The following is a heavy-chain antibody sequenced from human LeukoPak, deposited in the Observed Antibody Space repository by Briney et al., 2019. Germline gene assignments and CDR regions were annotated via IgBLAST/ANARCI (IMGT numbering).Heavy chain of an antibody. Sequence: PGGSLRLSCAASGFTFSSYEMNWVRQAPGKGLEWVSYISSSGSTIYYADSVKGRFTISRDNAKNSLYLQMNSLRAEGTAVYYCARDFYRGSDPWGQGTLVTVSS. J-gene: IGHJ5*02. CDR2: ISSSGSTI. CDR3: ARDFYRGSDP. CDR1: GFTFSSYE. V-gene: IGHV3-48*03. D-gene: IGHD1-26*01.